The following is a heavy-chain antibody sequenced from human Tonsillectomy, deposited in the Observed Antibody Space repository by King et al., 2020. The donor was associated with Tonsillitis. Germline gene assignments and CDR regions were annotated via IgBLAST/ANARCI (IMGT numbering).Heavy chain of an antibody. V-gene: IGHV1-2*02. Sequence: QLVQSGPEVKKPGASVKVSCKASGYTFTDYYLHWVRQAPGQGLEWMGWINPNSCDAYFAQNFQGRLTMTRDTSLSQAYMELCRLVSDDTAVYFRARDRKWYCSGGRCYRWGFDYWGQGTLVTVSS. J-gene: IGHJ4*02. CDR1: GYTFTDYY. CDR3: ARDRKWYCSGGRCYRWGFDY. CDR2: INPNSCDA. D-gene: IGHD2-15*01.